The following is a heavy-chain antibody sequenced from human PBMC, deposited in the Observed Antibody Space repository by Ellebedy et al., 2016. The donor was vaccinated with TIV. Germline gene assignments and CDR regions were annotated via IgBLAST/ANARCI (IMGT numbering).Heavy chain of an antibody. CDR1: GGSISSLTYF. J-gene: IGHJ5*02. D-gene: IGHD2-2*01. CDR3: ARGGYCSSTSCSLKWFDP. Sequence: SETLSLXXTVSGGSISSLTYFWGWVRQSPGKGLEWIGSINYDGSTSYNPSLKSRVTMSADTSKSQFSLKLRSVTAAETAGYYCARGGYCSSTSCSLKWFDPWGQGTLVTVSS. CDR2: INYDGST. V-gene: IGHV4-39*07.